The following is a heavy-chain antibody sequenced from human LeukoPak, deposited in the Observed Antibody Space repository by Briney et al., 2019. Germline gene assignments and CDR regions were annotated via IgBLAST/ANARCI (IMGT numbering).Heavy chain of an antibody. Sequence: SETLSLTCTVSGGSISSYYWSWIRQPPGKGLEWIGYIYYSGSTNYNPSLKSRVTISVDTSKNQFSLKLSSVTAADTAVYYCARVSGWETRVFDYWGQGTLVTVSS. J-gene: IGHJ4*02. V-gene: IGHV4-59*08. CDR3: ARVSGWETRVFDY. CDR1: GGSISSYY. D-gene: IGHD1-26*01. CDR2: IYYSGST.